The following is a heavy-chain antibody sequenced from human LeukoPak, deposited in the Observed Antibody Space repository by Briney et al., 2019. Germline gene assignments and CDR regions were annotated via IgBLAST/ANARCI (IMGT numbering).Heavy chain of an antibody. Sequence: PGMSLRLSCAASGFTFNGCGMHWVRHAPGKGLEWVARIVGDASRQYYADAVKGRFTIARDNSKNTLFLQMNSLRAEDTAVYYCAKNGRDDHDRYFFDFWGQGTLATVSS. D-gene: IGHD3-9*01. CDR3: AKNGRDDHDRYFFDF. CDR1: GFTFNGCG. J-gene: IGHJ4*02. CDR2: IVGDASRQ. V-gene: IGHV3-30*18.